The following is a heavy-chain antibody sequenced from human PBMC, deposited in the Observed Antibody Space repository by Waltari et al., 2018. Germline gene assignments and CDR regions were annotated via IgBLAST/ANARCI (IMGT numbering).Heavy chain of an antibody. CDR3: AHSPRASSSWYWFDP. Sequence: QITLKESGPTLVKPTQTLTLTCTFSGFSLRTSGVGVGWIRQPPGKALEWLALIYWNDDKRYSPSLKSRLTITKDTSKNQVVLTMTNMDPVDTATYYCAHSPRASSSWYWFDPWGQGTLVTVSS. CDR2: IYWNDDK. J-gene: IGHJ5*02. V-gene: IGHV2-5*01. D-gene: IGHD6-13*01. CDR1: GFSLRTSGVG.